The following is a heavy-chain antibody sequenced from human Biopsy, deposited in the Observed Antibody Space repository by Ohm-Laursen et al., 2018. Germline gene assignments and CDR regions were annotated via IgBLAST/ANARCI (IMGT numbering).Heavy chain of an antibody. CDR3: AREGYCSRTSCYPDY. CDR2: INGDGTNT. D-gene: IGHD2-2*01. Sequence: SLRLSCTASGSTFSDYWMNWVRQAPGRGLVWVSRINGDGTNTNYADSVKGRFTISRDSAKNTLYLQMNSLRAEDTAVYYCAREGYCSRTSCYPDYWGQGTLVTVSS. CDR1: GSTFSDYW. V-gene: IGHV3-74*01. J-gene: IGHJ4*02.